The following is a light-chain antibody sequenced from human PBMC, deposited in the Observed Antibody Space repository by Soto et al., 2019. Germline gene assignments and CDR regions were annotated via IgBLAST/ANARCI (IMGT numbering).Light chain of an antibody. CDR1: QSISNS. CDR3: QQYDTYST. J-gene: IGKJ1*01. V-gene: IGKV1-5*01. Sequence: DIQMTQSPSTLSASVGDRVTVTGRASQSISNSLAWYHQKPGKTPNLLIYDASNLGSGVPSRFSGSGSGTEFTLTISSLQPDDFATYYCQQYDTYSTFGQGTKVDIK. CDR2: DAS.